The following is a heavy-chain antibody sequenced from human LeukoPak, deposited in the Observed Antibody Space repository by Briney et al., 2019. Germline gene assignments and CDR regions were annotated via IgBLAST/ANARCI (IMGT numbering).Heavy chain of an antibody. J-gene: IGHJ6*03. CDR2: ISGSGGGT. Sequence: GGSLRLSCAASGFTFSSYAMSWVRQAPGKGLEWVSGISGSGGGTNYADSVKGRFTISRDNSKNTLYLQMNSLRVEDTAVYYCAKDQGVYYMDVWGKGTTVTVSS. V-gene: IGHV3-23*01. D-gene: IGHD3-10*01. CDR1: GFTFSSYA. CDR3: AKDQGVYYMDV.